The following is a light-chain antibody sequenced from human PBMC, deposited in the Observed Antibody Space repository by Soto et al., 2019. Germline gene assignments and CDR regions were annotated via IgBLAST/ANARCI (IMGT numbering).Light chain of an antibody. V-gene: IGKV3-15*01. CDR3: QQYDKWPHT. CDR2: YAS. J-gene: IGKJ2*01. CDR1: QNLSRN. Sequence: EMVMTQSPATLSVSPGERATLSCRASQNLSRNLAWYQQQPGQAPRLLIFYASTRATGIPARFSGSGCGTDFTLTISSLQSEDFAVYYCQQYDKWPHTFGQGTKLEIK.